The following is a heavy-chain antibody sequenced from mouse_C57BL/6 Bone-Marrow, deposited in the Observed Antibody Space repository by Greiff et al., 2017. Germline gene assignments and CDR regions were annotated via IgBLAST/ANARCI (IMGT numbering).Heavy chain of an antibody. D-gene: IGHD2-3*01. J-gene: IGHJ3*01. Sequence: QVQLQQSGPGLVQPSQSLSITCTVPGFSLTSSGVHWVRQSPGKGLEWMGVLWSGGSTDYNAAFISRLSISKDNSKSQVFFKINSQRADDTAIYYCARSDGYRFAYWGQGTLVTVSA. V-gene: IGHV2-2*01. CDR2: LWSGGST. CDR1: GFSLTSSG. CDR3: ARSDGYRFAY.